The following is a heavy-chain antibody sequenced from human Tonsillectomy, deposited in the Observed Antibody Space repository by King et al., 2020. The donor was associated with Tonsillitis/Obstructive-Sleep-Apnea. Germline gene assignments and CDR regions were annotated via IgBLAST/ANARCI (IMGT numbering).Heavy chain of an antibody. Sequence: VQLVESGGGLVQPGGSLRLSCAASGFTFSSYAMSWVRQAPGKGLEWVSGISGSGGSTYSADSVKRRFTISRDNSKNTLYLQMNSLRVEDTAVYYCAKAFSLGYYYYYMDVWGKGTTVTVSS. J-gene: IGHJ6*03. V-gene: IGHV3-23*04. CDR2: ISGSGGST. CDR1: GFTFSSYA. D-gene: IGHD2/OR15-2a*01. CDR3: AKAFSLGYYYYYMDV.